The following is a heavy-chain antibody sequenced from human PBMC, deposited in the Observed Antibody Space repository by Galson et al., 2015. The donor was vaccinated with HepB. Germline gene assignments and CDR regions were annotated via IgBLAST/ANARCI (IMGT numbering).Heavy chain of an antibody. CDR2: IIPIFGTA. J-gene: IGHJ6*02. D-gene: IGHD6-6*01. Sequence: SVKVSCKASGGTFSSYAISWVRQAPGQGLEWMGGIIPIFGTANYAQKFQGRVTITADESTSTAYMELSSLRSEDTAVYYCARDIKKALVDYYYYYGMDVWGQGTTVTVSS. CDR1: GGTFSSYA. V-gene: IGHV1-69*13. CDR3: ARDIKKALVDYYYYYGMDV.